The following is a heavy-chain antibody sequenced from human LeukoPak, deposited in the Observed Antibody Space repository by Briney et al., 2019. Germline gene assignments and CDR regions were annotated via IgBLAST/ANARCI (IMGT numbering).Heavy chain of an antibody. CDR1: GFTFSTYA. J-gene: IGHJ4*02. CDR3: AKYINVPGTQLLGDY. CDR2: ISGSGGST. Sequence: GGSLRLSCAASGFTFSTYAMNWVRQAPGKGLVWVSAISGSGGSTYYADSVKGRFTVSRDNSKNSLYLQMNSLRAEDTAVYYCAKYINVPGTQLLGDYWGQGALVTVSS. D-gene: IGHD1-1*01. V-gene: IGHV3-23*01.